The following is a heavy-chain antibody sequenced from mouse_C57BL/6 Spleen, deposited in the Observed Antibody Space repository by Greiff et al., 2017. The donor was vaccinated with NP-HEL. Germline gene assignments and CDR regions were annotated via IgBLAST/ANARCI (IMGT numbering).Heavy chain of an antibody. CDR1: GYSFTSYY. J-gene: IGHJ4*01. CDR2: IYPGSGNT. V-gene: IGHV1-66*01. Sequence: VQLQESGPELVKPGASVKISCKASGYSFTSYYIHWVKQRPGQGLEWIGWIYPGSGNTKYNEKFKGKATLTADTSSSTAYMQLSSLTSEDSAVYYCAIYYDYDDAMDYWGQGTSVTVSS. CDR3: AIYYDYDDAMDY. D-gene: IGHD2-4*01.